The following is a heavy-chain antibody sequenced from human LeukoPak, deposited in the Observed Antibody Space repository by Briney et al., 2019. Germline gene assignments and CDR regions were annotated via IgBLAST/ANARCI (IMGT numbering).Heavy chain of an antibody. D-gene: IGHD3-16*01. V-gene: IGHV1-18*01. Sequence: ASVKVSCKASGYTFTSYGISWVRQAPGQGLEWMGGISAYNGNTNYAQKLQGRVTMTTHTSTSTAYMELRSLRSDDTAVYYCARMGGSNKKSRWFDPWGQGTLVTVSS. J-gene: IGHJ5*02. CDR3: ARMGGSNKKSRWFDP. CDR2: ISAYNGNT. CDR1: GYTFTSYG.